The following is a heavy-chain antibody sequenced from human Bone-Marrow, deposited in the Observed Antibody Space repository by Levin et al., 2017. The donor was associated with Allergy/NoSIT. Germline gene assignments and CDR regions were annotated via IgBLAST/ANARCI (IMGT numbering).Heavy chain of an antibody. CDR3: AREPTGYYYMDV. J-gene: IGHJ6*03. D-gene: IGHD4-17*01. V-gene: IGHV3-33*01. CDR2: IWYDGTDK. CDR1: GFPFNTYA. Sequence: LSLTCAASGFPFNTYAMHWVRQAPGKGLEWLAVIWYDGTDKNYADSVKGRFTISRDNSKNTLYLQMNSLRAEDTGVYYCAREPTGYYYMDVWGKGTTVTVSS.